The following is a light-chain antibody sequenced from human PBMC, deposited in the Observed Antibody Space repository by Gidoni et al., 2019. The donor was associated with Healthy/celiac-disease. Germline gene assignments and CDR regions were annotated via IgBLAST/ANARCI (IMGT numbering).Light chain of an antibody. CDR1: QSVSSSY. CDR2: GAS. J-gene: IGKJ2*01. V-gene: IGKV3-20*01. CDR3: PQYGSSPPMYT. Sequence: EIVLTQSPGTLSLSPGERATLSCRASQSVSSSYLAWYQQKPGQAPRHLIYGASSRATGIPDRFSGSGSGTDFTLTISRLEPEDFAVYYCPQYGSSPPMYTFGQGTKLEIK.